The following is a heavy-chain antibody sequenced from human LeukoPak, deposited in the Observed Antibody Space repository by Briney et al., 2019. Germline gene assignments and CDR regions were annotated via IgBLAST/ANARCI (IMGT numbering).Heavy chain of an antibody. J-gene: IGHJ3*02. Sequence: GGSLRLSCAASGFTFSNFGLNWVRQAPGKGLQWASFISSTGITKYYADSVRGRFTISRDNTRNSLYLQMSSLRAEDTAVYYCARDLVSGAYTFDTWGQGTVVTVSS. CDR2: ISSTGITK. CDR1: GFTFSNFG. CDR3: ARDLVSGAYTFDT. D-gene: IGHD3-16*01. V-gene: IGHV3-48*03.